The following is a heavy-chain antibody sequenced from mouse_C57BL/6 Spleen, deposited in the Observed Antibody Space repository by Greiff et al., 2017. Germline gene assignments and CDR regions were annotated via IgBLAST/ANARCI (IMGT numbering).Heavy chain of an antibody. D-gene: IGHD2-3*01. CDR3: ANGYYDYYAMDY. CDR1: GYTFTSYW. J-gene: IGHJ4*01. Sequence: QVQLQQPGTELVKPGASVKLSCQASGYTFTSYWMPWVKPRPGQGLEWIGNINPSNGGTNYNEKFQSKATLTVDKSSNTSYMQLSSLPSEDSAVYYCANGYYDYYAMDYWGQGTSVTVSS. CDR2: INPSNGGT. V-gene: IGHV1-53*01.